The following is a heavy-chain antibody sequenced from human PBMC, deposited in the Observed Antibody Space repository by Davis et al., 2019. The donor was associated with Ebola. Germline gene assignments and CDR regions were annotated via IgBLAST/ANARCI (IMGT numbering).Heavy chain of an antibody. CDR2: ISGSGGSK. CDR3: VVGATSYYFDY. V-gene: IGHV3-23*01. J-gene: IGHJ4*02. CDR1: GFTFSSYA. Sequence: GGSLRLSCAASGFTFSSYAMSWVRQAPGKGLEWVSAISGSGGSKYYADSVKGRFTISRDNSKNTLYLEMNSLRAEDTAVYYCVVGATSYYFDYWGQGTLVTVSS. D-gene: IGHD1-26*01.